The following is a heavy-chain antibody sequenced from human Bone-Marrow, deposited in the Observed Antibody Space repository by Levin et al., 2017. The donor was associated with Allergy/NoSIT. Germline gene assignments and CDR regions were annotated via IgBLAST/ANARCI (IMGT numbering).Heavy chain of an antibody. J-gene: IGHJ5*02. Sequence: SETLSLTCAVSGYSISSGYHWGWIRQPPGKGLEWIGSIYHSGSTYYNPSLKSRVSISVDTSKNQFSLKLTSVTAADTAVYYCAREMALQSRVINIGFDPWGQGTLVTVSS. V-gene: IGHV4-38-2*02. CDR2: IYHSGST. CDR1: GYSISSGYH. D-gene: IGHD3-22*01. CDR3: AREMALQSRVINIGFDP.